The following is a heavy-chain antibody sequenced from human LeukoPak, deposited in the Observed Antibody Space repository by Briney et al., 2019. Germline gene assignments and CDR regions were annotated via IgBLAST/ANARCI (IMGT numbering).Heavy chain of an antibody. Sequence: PGGSLRLSCAASGFTFSSYAMSWVRQAPGKGLEWVSAMSGSGGSTYYADSVKGRFTISRDNSKNTLYLHMNSLRAEDTAVYYCAKDRRYSSGWYYVDYWGQGTLVTVSS. CDR2: MSGSGGST. CDR3: AKDRRYSSGWYYVDY. J-gene: IGHJ4*02. V-gene: IGHV3-23*01. D-gene: IGHD6-19*01. CDR1: GFTFSSYA.